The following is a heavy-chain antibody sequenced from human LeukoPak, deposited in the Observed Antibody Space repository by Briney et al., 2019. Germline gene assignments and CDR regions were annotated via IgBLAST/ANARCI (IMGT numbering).Heavy chain of an antibody. D-gene: IGHD3-3*01. CDR3: ARAIFGVVIIPDFDY. V-gene: IGHV1-18*04. CDR2: ISAYNGNT. Sequence: ASVKVSCKASGYTFTGYYLHWVRQAPGQGLEWMGWISAYNGNTNYAQKLQGRVTMTTDTSTSTAYMELRSLRSDDTAVYYCARAIFGVVIIPDFDYWGQGTLVTVSS. CDR1: GYTFTGYY. J-gene: IGHJ4*02.